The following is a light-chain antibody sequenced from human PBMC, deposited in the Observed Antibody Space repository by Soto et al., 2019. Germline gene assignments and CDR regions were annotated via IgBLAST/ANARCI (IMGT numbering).Light chain of an antibody. CDR1: QSISHY. J-gene: IGKJ2*01. CDR2: GAS. V-gene: IGKV1-39*01. CDR3: QHSYNTPYT. Sequence: DIQMTQSPSSLSASVGGRVTITCRASQSISHYLNWYQQKPGKAPELLIYGASTLQGGVPSRFSGSGSGTDFTLTISSLQPEDFASYFCQHSYNTPYTFGQGTKLEIK.